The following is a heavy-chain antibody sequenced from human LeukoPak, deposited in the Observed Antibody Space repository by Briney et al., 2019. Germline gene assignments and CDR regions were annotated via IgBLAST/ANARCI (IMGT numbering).Heavy chain of an antibody. CDR1: GGSISSYY. D-gene: IGHD6-25*01. Sequence: SETLSFTCTVSGGSISSYYWSWIRQPPGKGLEWIGYIYTSGSTNCNPSLKSRVTISVDTSKNQFSLKLSSVTAADTAVYYCASPSSGDAFDIWGQGTMVTVSS. J-gene: IGHJ3*02. CDR3: ASPSSGDAFDI. V-gene: IGHV4-4*09. CDR2: IYTSGST.